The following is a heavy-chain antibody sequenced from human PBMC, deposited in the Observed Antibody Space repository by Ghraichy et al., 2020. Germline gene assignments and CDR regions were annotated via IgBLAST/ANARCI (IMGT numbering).Heavy chain of an antibody. CDR3: AKHDASLVRGVIYYYYYGMDV. D-gene: IGHD3-10*01. J-gene: IGHJ6*02. V-gene: IGHV3-23*01. CDR2: ISGSGGST. Sequence: GGSLRLSCAASGFTFSSCAMSWVRQAPGKGPEWVSAISGSGGSTYYADSVKGRFTISRDNSKNTLSLQMNSLRAEDTAVYYFAKHDASLVRGVIYYYYYGMDVWGQGTTVTVSS. CDR1: GFTFSSCA.